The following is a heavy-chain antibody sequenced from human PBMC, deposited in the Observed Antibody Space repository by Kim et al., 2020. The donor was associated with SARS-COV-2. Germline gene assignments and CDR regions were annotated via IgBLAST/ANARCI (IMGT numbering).Heavy chain of an antibody. J-gene: IGHJ4*02. CDR3: TRYSYGPFDY. V-gene: IGHV3-49*04. D-gene: IGHD5-18*01. CDR2: IRSKAYGGTT. CDR1: GFTFGDYA. Sequence: GGSLRLSCTASGFTFGDYAMSWVRQAPGKGLEWVGFIRSKAYGGTTEYAASVKGRFTISRDDSKSIAYLQMNSLKTEDTAVYYRTRYSYGPFDYWGQGTLVTVSS.